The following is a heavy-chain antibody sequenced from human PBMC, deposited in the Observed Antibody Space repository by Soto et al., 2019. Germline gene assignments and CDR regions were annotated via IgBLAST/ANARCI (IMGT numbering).Heavy chain of an antibody. D-gene: IGHD2-2*01. CDR1: GGTFSSYT. Sequence: QVQLVQSGAEVKKPGSSVKVSCKASGGTFSSYTISWVRQAPGQGLEWMGRIIPILGIANYAQKFQGRVTITADNSTSTAYMELSSLRSEDTAVYYCASERSYSSSTSCYDGWFDPWGQGTLVTVSS. CDR2: IIPILGIA. J-gene: IGHJ5*02. V-gene: IGHV1-69*02. CDR3: ASERSYSSSTSCYDGWFDP.